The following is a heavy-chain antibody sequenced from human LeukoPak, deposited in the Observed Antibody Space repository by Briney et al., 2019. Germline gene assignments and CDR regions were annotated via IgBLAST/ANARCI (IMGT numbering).Heavy chain of an antibody. J-gene: IGHJ4*02. CDR2: INPNRGGT. CDR3: ARRQIDCSTTSCYVDY. Sequence: GASVKVSCKASGYTFTDYYIHWIRQAPGQGLEWMGWINPNRGGTSYAQNFQGRVTMTRDTPITTAYMELSRLRSDDTAVYYCARRQIDCSTTSCYVDYWGQGTLVTVSS. D-gene: IGHD2-2*01. CDR1: GYTFTDYY. V-gene: IGHV1-2*02.